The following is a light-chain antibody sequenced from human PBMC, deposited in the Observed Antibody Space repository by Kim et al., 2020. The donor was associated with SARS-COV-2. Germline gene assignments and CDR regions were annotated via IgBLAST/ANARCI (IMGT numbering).Light chain of an antibody. CDR3: QQYRSYPWT. CDR2: QAS. Sequence: DTQMTQSPSTLSASVGDRVIITCRASQGIDSWLAWYQQRPGRAPNLLIYQASILESGVPSRFSGSGSGTDFTLTISSLQPDDFATYYCQQYRSYPWTFGQGTKVEI. J-gene: IGKJ1*01. CDR1: QGIDSW. V-gene: IGKV1-5*03.